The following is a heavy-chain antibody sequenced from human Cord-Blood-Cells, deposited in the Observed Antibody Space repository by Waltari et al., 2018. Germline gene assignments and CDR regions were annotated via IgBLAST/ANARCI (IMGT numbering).Heavy chain of an antibody. V-gene: IGHV4-39*01. Sequence: QLQLQESGPGLVKPSEPLSLTCSVAVGFISSSSYSWGWFRPPPGRGVEWIGSIYYSGSTDYNPSLKSRVTISVDTSKNQFSLKLSSVTAADTAVYYCATTGYCSSTSCFDYWGQGTLVTVSS. CDR3: ATTGYCSSTSCFDY. CDR1: VGFISSSSYS. J-gene: IGHJ4*02. D-gene: IGHD2-2*03. CDR2: IYYSGST.